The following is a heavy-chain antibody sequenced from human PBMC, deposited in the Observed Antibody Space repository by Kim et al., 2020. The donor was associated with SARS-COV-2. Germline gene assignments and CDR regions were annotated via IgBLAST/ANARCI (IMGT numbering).Heavy chain of an antibody. D-gene: IGHD1-26*01. J-gene: IGHJ4*01. V-gene: IGHV3-7*01. CDR2: IKEDGSEE. CDR3: TFTEGASGGHGDY. Sequence: GGSLRLSCATSGFTFSTFWMTWVRQAPGKGLEWLANIKEDGSEEYYVDSVKGRFTISRDNTKKSLYLQMNSLRVDDTAIYYCTFTEGASGGHGDYWGRGT. CDR1: GFTFSTFW.